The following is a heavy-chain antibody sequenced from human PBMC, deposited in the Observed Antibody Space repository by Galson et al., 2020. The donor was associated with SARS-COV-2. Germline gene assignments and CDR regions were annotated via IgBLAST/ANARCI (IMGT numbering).Heavy chain of an antibody. CDR3: ARGEHELTGVDYYYGMDV. J-gene: IGHJ6*02. CDR1: GGSISSYY. V-gene: IGHV4-59*01. CDR2: IYYSGGT. Sequence: ASETLSLTCTVSGGSISSYYWSWIRQPPGKGLEWIGYIYYSGGTNYNPSLKSRVTISVDTSKNQFSLKLSSVTAADTAVYYCARGEHELTGVDYYYGMDVWGQGTTVTVSS. D-gene: IGHD7-27*01.